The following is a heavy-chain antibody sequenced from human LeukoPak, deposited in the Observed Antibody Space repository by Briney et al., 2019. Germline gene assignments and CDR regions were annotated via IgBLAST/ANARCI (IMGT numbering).Heavy chain of an antibody. CDR1: GGSVYTSDYY. CDR3: ARVFDS. J-gene: IGHJ4*02. V-gene: IGHV4-39*07. CDR2: IFYTGKT. Sequence: SETLSLTCTVSGGSVYTSDYYWGWVRQPPGKGPEWIGDIFYTGKTNYNPSLKSRVSISIDTSKNQFSLKLTSVNAADTAVYYCARVFDSWGQGTLVTVSS.